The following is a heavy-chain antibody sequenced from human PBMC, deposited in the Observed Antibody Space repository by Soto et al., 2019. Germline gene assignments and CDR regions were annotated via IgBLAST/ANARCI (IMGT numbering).Heavy chain of an antibody. Sequence: QVQLVESGGGVVQPGRSLRLSCAASGFTFSSYGMHWVRQAPGKGLEWVAVIWYDGSNKYYADSVKGRFTISRDNSKNTLYLQMNSLRAEDTAVYYCARDIVVVVAATPPDYYGMDVWGQGTTVTVSS. V-gene: IGHV3-33*01. CDR3: ARDIVVVVAATPPDYYGMDV. CDR1: GFTFSSYG. D-gene: IGHD2-15*01. CDR2: IWYDGSNK. J-gene: IGHJ6*02.